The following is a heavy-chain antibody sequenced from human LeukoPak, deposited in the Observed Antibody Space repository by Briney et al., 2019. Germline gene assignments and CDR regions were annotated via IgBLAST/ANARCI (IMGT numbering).Heavy chain of an antibody. J-gene: IGHJ4*02. CDR1: GGSIGSANW. D-gene: IGHD3-10*01. V-gene: IGHV4-4*02. CDR2: IYHSGSS. CDR3: ARRLLWFGEPRGDY. Sequence: PSGTLSLTCAVSGGSIGSANWWSWVRQPPGKGLEWLGEIYHSGSSNYNPSLKSRVTISVGNSKHQFSLKLSSVTAVDTAVYYCARRLLWFGEPRGDYWGQGTLVTVSS.